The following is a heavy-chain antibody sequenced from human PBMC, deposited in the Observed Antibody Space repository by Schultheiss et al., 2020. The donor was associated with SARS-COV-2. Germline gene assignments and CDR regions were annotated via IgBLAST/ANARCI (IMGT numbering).Heavy chain of an antibody. D-gene: IGHD6-13*01. J-gene: IGHJ4*02. CDR1: GGSISSSSYY. Sequence: SQTLSLTCTVSGGSISSSSYYWGWIRQPPGKGLEWIGSIYYSGSTYYNPSLKSRVTISVDTSKNQFSLKLSSVTAADTAVYYCAREQQLAFGYWGQGTLVTVSS. CDR2: IYYSGST. V-gene: IGHV4-39*07. CDR3: AREQQLAFGY.